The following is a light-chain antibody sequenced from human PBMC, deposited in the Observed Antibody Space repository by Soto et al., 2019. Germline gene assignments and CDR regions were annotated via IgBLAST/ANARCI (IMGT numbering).Light chain of an antibody. CDR1: QGISSY. CDR2: AAS. Sequence: IQLTQSRSSLSASVRDRVTITCRASQGISSYLAWYQQKPGKATKLLIYAASTLQSGVPSRFSGSGSGTDFTLTISCLQSEDFATYYCQQYYSYPWTFGQGAKVDIK. CDR3: QQYYSYPWT. V-gene: IGKV1-9*01. J-gene: IGKJ1*01.